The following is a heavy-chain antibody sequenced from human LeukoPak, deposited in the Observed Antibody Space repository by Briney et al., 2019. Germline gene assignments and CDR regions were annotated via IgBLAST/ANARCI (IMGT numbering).Heavy chain of an antibody. D-gene: IGHD3-10*01. J-gene: IGHJ4*02. CDR1: GFIFSNYA. V-gene: IGHV3-23*01. CDR3: AKNRYYYGSGQDY. CDR2: ISSSGGST. Sequence: GGSLRLSCSASGFIFSNYAMSWVRRAPGKGLEWVSGISSSGGSTYYRDSVKGRFTISRGNSRNTLYLQMNSLRAEDTAVYYCAKNRYYYGSGQDYWGQGTLVTVSS.